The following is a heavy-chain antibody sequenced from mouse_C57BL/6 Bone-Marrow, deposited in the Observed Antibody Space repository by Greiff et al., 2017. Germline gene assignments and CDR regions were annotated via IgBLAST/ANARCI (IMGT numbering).Heavy chain of an antibody. CDR3: ARSSTFFYYFDY. V-gene: IGHV1-47*01. CDR2: FHPYNDDT. J-gene: IGHJ2*01. D-gene: IGHD5-1*01. CDR1: GYTFTTYP. Sequence: QVQLQQSGAELVKPGASVKMSCKASGYTFTTYPIEWMKQNHGKSLEWIGNFHPYNDDTKYNAKFKGKATLTVEKSSNTVYLALSRLTSDDSAVYYGARSSTFFYYFDYGGQGTTLTVSS.